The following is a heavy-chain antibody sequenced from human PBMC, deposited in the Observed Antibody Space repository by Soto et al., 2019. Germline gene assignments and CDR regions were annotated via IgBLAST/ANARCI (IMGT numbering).Heavy chain of an antibody. J-gene: IGHJ4*02. Sequence: QVQLQESGPGLVKPSGTLSLTCAVSGGSISSSNWWSWVRRPPGKGLEWIGEIYHSGSTNYNPSLTSRVTLSVDTSKNQLSLKLCSVPAADTAVYYCARAPYIRSGYYFDYWGQGTLVTVSS. CDR3: ARAPYIRSGYYFDY. CDR1: GGSISSSNW. CDR2: IYHSGST. V-gene: IGHV4-4*02. D-gene: IGHD1-26*01.